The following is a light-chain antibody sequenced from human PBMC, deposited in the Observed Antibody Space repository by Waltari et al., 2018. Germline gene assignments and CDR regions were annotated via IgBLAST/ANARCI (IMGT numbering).Light chain of an antibody. J-gene: IGLJ2*01. CDR1: GSNPGAGYD. Sequence: QSVLTQPPSVSGAPGQRVSISCTGSGSNPGAGYDVHWYQQHPGKAPKLLIYGWGTRPPGVPDRVFGSQSGTSASLAITALQAEDEAEYYGQSYDTSLAVVFGGGTKLTVL. V-gene: IGLV1-40*01. CDR2: GWG. CDR3: QSYDTSLAVV.